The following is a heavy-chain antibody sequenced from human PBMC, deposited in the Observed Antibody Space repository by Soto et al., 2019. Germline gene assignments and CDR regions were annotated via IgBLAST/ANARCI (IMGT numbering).Heavy chain of an antibody. CDR3: ARGRGRYSSGWSWFDP. CDR2: IFQSGST. J-gene: IGHJ5*02. D-gene: IGHD6-19*01. Sequence: SSETLSLTCGVSGGTIRSPDWWTWVRPPPGKGLEWIGEIFQSGSTNYTPSLESRVTISVDKSKNQFSLTLTSVTAADTAVYFCARGRGRYSSGWSWFDPWGQGILVTVSS. V-gene: IGHV4-4*02. CDR1: GGTIRSPDW.